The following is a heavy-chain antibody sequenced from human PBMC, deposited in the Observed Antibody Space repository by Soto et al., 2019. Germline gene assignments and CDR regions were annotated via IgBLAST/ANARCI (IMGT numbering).Heavy chain of an antibody. CDR1: GFTFSDYW. CDR3: ARGLRNYYGVDV. J-gene: IGHJ6*04. CDR2: IKFDGSFT. V-gene: IGHV3-74*01. D-gene: IGHD4-17*01. Sequence: EVQLVESGGGLVQPGGSLRLSCVASGFTFSDYWIHWVRQAPGKGLVWVSRIKFDGSFTSHADSVKGRFTISRDNARNTVHLQMDSLRAEDTGGYYCARGLRNYYGVDVWGKGTTVTVSS.